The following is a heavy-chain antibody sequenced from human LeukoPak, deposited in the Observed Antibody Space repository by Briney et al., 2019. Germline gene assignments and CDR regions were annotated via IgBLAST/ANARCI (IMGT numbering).Heavy chain of an antibody. Sequence: SETLSLTCTVSGGSISSYYWSWIRQPPGKGLEWIGYIYYSGSTNYNPSLKSRVTISVDTSKNQFSLKLSSVTAADTAVYYCASTAAAGTGYFDYRGQGTLVTVSS. V-gene: IGHV4-59*08. CDR3: ASTAAAGTGYFDY. CDR1: GGSISSYY. CDR2: IYYSGST. D-gene: IGHD6-13*01. J-gene: IGHJ4*02.